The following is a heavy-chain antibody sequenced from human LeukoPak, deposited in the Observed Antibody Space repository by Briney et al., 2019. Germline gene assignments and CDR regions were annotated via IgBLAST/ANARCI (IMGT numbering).Heavy chain of an antibody. D-gene: IGHD2-2*01. CDR3: ARWGRDIVVVPAASSAYYYYNYMDV. CDR1: GFTFSSYG. CDR2: ISGSGCTT. Sequence: PGGSLRLSCPGYGFTFSSYGMRWLRPAPGKGLEWVAAISGSGCTTYSADSVKGRVNISRDNAKKTMYLQMKSPRAEDTAVYYCARWGRDIVVVPAASSAYYYYNYMDVWGKGTTVTISS. J-gene: IGHJ6*03. V-gene: IGHV3-23*01.